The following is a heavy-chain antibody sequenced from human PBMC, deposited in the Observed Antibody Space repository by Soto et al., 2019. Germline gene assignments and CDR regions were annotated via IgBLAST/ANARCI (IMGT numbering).Heavy chain of an antibody. Sequence: QVQLVESGGGVVQPGRSLRLSCAASGFTFSTYAMHWVRQAPGKGLEWVAVISYDGSNKYYADSVKGRFTISRDNSKNTLYLQMSSLRAEDTAVDYGASGLSGSYFDYWGQGTLVTVPS. CDR1: GFTFSTYA. CDR3: ASGLSGSYFDY. D-gene: IGHD1-26*01. J-gene: IGHJ4*02. V-gene: IGHV3-30-3*01. CDR2: ISYDGSNK.